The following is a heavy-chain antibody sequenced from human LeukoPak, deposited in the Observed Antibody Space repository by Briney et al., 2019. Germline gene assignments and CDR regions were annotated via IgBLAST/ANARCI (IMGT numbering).Heavy chain of an antibody. CDR3: ARDPENTLYSSSWYGVDY. CDR2: IWYDGSNK. V-gene: IGHV3-33*01. D-gene: IGHD6-13*01. Sequence: GGSLRLSCAASGFTFSSYGMHGGREAPGKGLEWVAGIWYDGSNKYYADSVKGRFTISRDNSKNPLYLQMNSLRAEDTAVYYCARDPENTLYSSSWYGVDYWGQGTLVTVSS. CDR1: GFTFSSYG. J-gene: IGHJ4*02.